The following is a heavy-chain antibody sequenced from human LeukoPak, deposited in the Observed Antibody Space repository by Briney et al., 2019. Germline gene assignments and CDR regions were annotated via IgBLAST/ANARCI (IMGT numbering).Heavy chain of an antibody. CDR3: AKDLEEMATTLFDY. V-gene: IGHV3-30*02. D-gene: IGHD5-24*01. Sequence: PGGSLRLSCVASGFTFSSYGMHWVRQAPGKGLEWVAFIRYDGSNKYYADSVKGRFTISRDNSKNTPYLQMNSLRAEDTAVYYCAKDLEEMATTLFDYWGQGTLVTVSS. J-gene: IGHJ4*02. CDR2: IRYDGSNK. CDR1: GFTFSSYG.